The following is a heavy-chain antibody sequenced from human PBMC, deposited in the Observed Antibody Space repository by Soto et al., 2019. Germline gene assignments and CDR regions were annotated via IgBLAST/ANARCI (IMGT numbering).Heavy chain of an antibody. V-gene: IGHV5-51*01. J-gene: IGHJ4*02. CDR3: GSHVRAYLLAY. CDR2: IYPGDSDT. Sequence: PGESLKISCEGSGYKFTNFWMGWVRQMPGKGLEWVGNIYPGDSDTRYSPSFQGQVIISADKSISTAFLQWSSLKASDTAMYYCGSHVRAYLLAYRAQRTPGPGSS. D-gene: IGHD1-26*01. CDR1: GYKFTNFW.